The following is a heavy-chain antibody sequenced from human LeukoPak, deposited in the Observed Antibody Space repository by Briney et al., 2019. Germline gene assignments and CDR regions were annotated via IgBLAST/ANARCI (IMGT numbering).Heavy chain of an antibody. J-gene: IGHJ4*02. CDR3: AMEYGSGSYYLGY. V-gene: IGHV3-23*01. D-gene: IGHD3-10*01. CDR1: GFTFSSYA. Sequence: GGSLRLSCAASGFTFSSYAMSWVRQAPGKGLEWVSAIGGSGGSTYYADSVKGRFTISRDNSKNTLYLQMNSLRAEDTAVYYCAMEYGSGSYYLGYWGQGTLVTVSS. CDR2: IGGSGGST.